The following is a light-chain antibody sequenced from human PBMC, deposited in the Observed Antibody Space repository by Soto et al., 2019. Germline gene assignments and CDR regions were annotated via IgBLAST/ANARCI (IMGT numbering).Light chain of an antibody. CDR3: QQSYSTPRFT. CDR2: AAS. Sequence: DIQMTQSPSSLSACVGDRVTITCRASQSISSYLNWYQQKPGKAPKLLIYAASSLQSGVPSRFSGSGSGTDFTLTISSLQPEDFATYYCQQSYSTPRFTFGGGIKVEIQ. J-gene: IGKJ4*01. V-gene: IGKV1-39*01. CDR1: QSISSY.